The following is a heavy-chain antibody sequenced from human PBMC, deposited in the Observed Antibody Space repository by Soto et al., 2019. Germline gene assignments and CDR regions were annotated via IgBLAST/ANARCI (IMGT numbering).Heavy chain of an antibody. D-gene: IGHD6-13*01. V-gene: IGHV4-31*03. CDR1: GGSISSGGYY. Sequence: QVQLQESGPGLVKPSQTLSLTCTVSGGSISSGGYYWSWIRQHPGKGLEWIGYIYYSGSTYYNPSLKSRVTISVDTSKNKFSLKLSSVTAADTAVYYCAGVSFGEQLSYFDYWGQGTLVSVSS. CDR3: AGVSFGEQLSYFDY. CDR2: IYYSGST. J-gene: IGHJ4*02.